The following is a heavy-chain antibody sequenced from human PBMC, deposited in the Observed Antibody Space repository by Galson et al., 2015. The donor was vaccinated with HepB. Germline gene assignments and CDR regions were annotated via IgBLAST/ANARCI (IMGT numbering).Heavy chain of an antibody. CDR1: GYTFTSYG. CDR3: ARDPQGSSSWVYYYYYYYMDV. J-gene: IGHJ6*03. CDR2: ISAYNGNT. V-gene: IGHV1-18*01. Sequence: SVKVSCKASGYTFTSYGISWVRQAPGQGLEWMGWISAYNGNTNYAQKLQGRVTMTTDTSTSTAYMELRSLRSDDTAVYYCARDPQGSSSWVYYYYYYYMDVWGKGTTVTVSS. D-gene: IGHD6-13*01.